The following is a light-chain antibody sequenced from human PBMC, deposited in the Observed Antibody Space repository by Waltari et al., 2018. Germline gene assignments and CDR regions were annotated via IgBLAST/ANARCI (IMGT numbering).Light chain of an antibody. J-gene: IGKJ4*01. CDR2: DAS. V-gene: IGKV3-11*01. CDR1: QSVNNY. Sequence: EIVLTQSPATLSLSPGERATLSCRASQSVNNYLAWYQQNPGQAPSLLIYDASNRATGIPARFSGSGSGTDFTLTISSLEPEDFAVYYCQQRSNWPLTFGGGTKVEIK. CDR3: QQRSNWPLT.